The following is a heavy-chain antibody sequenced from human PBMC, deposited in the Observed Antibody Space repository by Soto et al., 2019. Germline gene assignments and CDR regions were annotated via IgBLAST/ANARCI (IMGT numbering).Heavy chain of an antibody. Sequence: EVQLVESGGGLDQPGGSLRLSCVASGFTFNDYWMHWVRQAPGKGLVWVARINGDGSTTTYADSVQGRFTISRANARNTLYLHLSSLRPEDTALYYCARGYSSGPDSWGQGTLVTVSS. J-gene: IGHJ4*02. CDR3: ARGYSSGPDS. CDR2: INGDGSTT. CDR1: GFTFNDYW. V-gene: IGHV3-74*01. D-gene: IGHD6-19*01.